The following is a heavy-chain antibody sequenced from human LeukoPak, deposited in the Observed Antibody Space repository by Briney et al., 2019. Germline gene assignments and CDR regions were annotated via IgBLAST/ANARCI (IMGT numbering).Heavy chain of an antibody. CDR1: GFTFSSYW. CDR2: IKQDGSEK. CDR3: VRDPDLRRGYDGEGY. Sequence: PGGSLRLSCVASGFTFSSYWMGWVRQAPGKGLEWVANIKQDGSEKNYVDSAKGRFTISRDNAKNSLYLQVNSLRAEDSAVYYCVRDPDLRRGYDGEGYWGQGTLVTVSS. D-gene: IGHD5-12*01. J-gene: IGHJ4*02. V-gene: IGHV3-7*05.